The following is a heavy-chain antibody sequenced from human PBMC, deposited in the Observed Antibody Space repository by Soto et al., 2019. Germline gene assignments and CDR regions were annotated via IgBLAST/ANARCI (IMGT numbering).Heavy chain of an antibody. D-gene: IGHD3-3*01. J-gene: IGHJ6*02. CDR3: ASHLLWTGSDGMDV. Sequence: PGGSLRLSCAASGFTFSSYSMNWVRQAPGKGLEWVSSISSSSSYIYYADSVKGRFTISRDNAKNSLYLQMNSLRAEDTAVYYCASHLLWTGSDGMDVWGQGTTVTVSS. CDR1: GFTFSSYS. CDR2: ISSSSSYI. V-gene: IGHV3-21*01.